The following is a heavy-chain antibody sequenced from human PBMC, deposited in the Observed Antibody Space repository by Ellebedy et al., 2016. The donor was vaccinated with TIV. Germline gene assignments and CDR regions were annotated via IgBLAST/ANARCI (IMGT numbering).Heavy chain of an antibody. Sequence: GESLKISXAASGFTFSSYNMNWVRQAPGKGLEWVSSISSGSTYIYSADSVKGRFTISRDNSRKSLFLQMNSLRAEDTAVYYCARGYLENSFDYWGQGTLVTVSS. V-gene: IGHV3-21*01. D-gene: IGHD1-26*01. J-gene: IGHJ4*02. CDR2: ISSGSTYI. CDR3: ARGYLENSFDY. CDR1: GFTFSSYN.